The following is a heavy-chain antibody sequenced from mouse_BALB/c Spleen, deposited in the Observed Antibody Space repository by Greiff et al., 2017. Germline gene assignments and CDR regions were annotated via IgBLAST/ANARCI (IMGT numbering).Heavy chain of an antibody. Sequence: QVQLQQPGAELVKPGASVKLSCKASGYTFTSYWMHWVKQRPGQGLEWIGEIDPSDSYTNYNQKFKGKATLTVDKSSSTAYMQLSSLTSEASAVYYCARRENFDVWGAGTTVTVSS. CDR3: ARRENFDV. J-gene: IGHJ1*01. V-gene: IGHV1-69*02. CDR1: GYTFTSYW. CDR2: IDPSDSYT.